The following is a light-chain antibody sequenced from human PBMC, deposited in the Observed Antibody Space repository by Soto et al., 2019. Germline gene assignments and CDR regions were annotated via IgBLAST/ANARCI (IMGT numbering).Light chain of an antibody. Sequence: DIQMTQSPSSLSASVGDRVTITCRASQSISSYLNWYQQKPGKAPKLLIYAASTLQSGVSSRFSGSGSGPDFTLTISSLQPEDFATYYCQQSYSTPGTFGPGTKLEIK. V-gene: IGKV1-39*01. J-gene: IGKJ2*01. CDR2: AAS. CDR1: QSISSY. CDR3: QQSYSTPGT.